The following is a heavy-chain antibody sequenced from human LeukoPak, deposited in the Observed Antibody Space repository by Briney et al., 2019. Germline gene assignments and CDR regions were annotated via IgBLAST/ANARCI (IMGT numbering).Heavy chain of an antibody. Sequence: PGGSLRVSCAASGFTFSSYWMTWVRQAPGKGLEWVANIKQDGSQKFYLDSVKGRFTISRDNAKESLSLQMNSLRAEDTAVYYCARHYDSTAYSLDYWGQGTLVTVSS. J-gene: IGHJ4*02. CDR3: ARHYDSTAYSLDY. CDR1: GFTFSSYW. V-gene: IGHV3-7*01. D-gene: IGHD3-22*01. CDR2: IKQDGSQK.